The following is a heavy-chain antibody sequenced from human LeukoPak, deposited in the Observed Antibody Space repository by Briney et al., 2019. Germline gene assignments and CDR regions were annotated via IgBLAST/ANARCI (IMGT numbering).Heavy chain of an antibody. Sequence: GGSLRLSCAAHGFTFSSHWMSWVRQAPGKGLEWVANIKQDGSEKYYVDSVKGRFTISRDNAKNSLYLQMNSLRAEDTAVYYCARVTWTTAFDIWGQGTLVTVSS. CDR2: IKQDGSEK. V-gene: IGHV3-7*04. CDR1: GFTFSSHW. CDR3: ARVTWTTAFDI. J-gene: IGHJ4*02. D-gene: IGHD3-16*01.